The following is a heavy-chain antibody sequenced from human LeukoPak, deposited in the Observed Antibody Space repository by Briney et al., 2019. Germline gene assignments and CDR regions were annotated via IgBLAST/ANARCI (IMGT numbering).Heavy chain of an antibody. Sequence: GGSLRLSCAASGFTFNNYAMNWVRQAPGKGLEWVSYIRGGGSNTRYSDSVKGRFIISRDNSKNILYLQMNSLRAEDTAIYYSAKCSASYSNDAFDVWGRGTMVTVSS. V-gene: IGHV3-23*01. CDR2: IRGGGSNT. CDR3: AKCSASYSNDAFDV. CDR1: GFTFNNYA. J-gene: IGHJ3*01. D-gene: IGHD3-10*02.